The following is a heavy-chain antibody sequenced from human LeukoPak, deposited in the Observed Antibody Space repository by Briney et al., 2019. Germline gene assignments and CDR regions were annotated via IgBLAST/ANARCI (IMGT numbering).Heavy chain of an antibody. J-gene: IGHJ4*02. V-gene: IGHV1-8*01. Sequence: GASVKVSCKASGYTFTSYDINWVRQATGQGLEWMGWMNPNSGNTGYAQKFQGRVTMTRNTSISTAYMELSSLRSEDTAVYYCARGGDLYGDYTFDYWGQGTLVTVSS. CDR3: ARGGDLYGDYTFDY. CDR1: GYTFTSYD. D-gene: IGHD4-17*01. CDR2: MNPNSGNT.